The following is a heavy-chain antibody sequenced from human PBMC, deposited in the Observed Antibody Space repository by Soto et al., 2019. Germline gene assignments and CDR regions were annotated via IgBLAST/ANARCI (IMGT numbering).Heavy chain of an antibody. Sequence: SETLSLTCTVSGGSISSGGYYWSWIRQHPGKGLEWIGYIYYSGSTYYNPSLKSRVTISVDTSKNQFSLKLSSVTAADTAVYYCARGRSKMVRGVHMDVWGKGATVTVSS. CDR1: GGSISSGGYY. D-gene: IGHD3-10*01. CDR3: ARGRSKMVRGVHMDV. J-gene: IGHJ6*03. CDR2: IYYSGST. V-gene: IGHV4-31*03.